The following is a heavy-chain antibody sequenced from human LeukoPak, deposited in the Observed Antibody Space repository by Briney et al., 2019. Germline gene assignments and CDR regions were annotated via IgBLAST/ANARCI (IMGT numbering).Heavy chain of an antibody. Sequence: ASVKVSCKASGYTFIGYYMHWVRQAPGQGLEWMGRINPNSGGTNYAQKFQGRVTMTRDTSISTAYMELSRLRSDDTAVYYCARDYGYTYGYDYWGQGTLVTVSS. D-gene: IGHD5-18*01. V-gene: IGHV1-2*06. J-gene: IGHJ4*02. CDR1: GYTFIGYY. CDR3: ARDYGYTYGYDY. CDR2: INPNSGGT.